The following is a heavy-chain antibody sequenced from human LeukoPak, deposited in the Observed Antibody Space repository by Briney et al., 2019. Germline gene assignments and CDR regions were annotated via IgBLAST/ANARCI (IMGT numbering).Heavy chain of an antibody. J-gene: IGHJ4*02. V-gene: IGHV5-51*01. Sequence: KPGESLKISCKGYGYSFTSYWIAWVRQMPGKGLEWMVIICPGDSDTRYSLSFQGQVTIAATTSIITAYLWWISLEASDPAMYYCARQGSTSSWYKFDYWGQGTLVTVPS. D-gene: IGHD6-13*01. CDR3: ARQGSTSSWYKFDY. CDR2: ICPGDSDT. CDR1: GYSFTSYW.